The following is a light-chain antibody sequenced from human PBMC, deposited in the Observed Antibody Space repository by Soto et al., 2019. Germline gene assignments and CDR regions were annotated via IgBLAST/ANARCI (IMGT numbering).Light chain of an antibody. CDR1: SSDVGGYNY. J-gene: IGLJ3*02. Sequence: QSALTQPASVSGSPGQSITIYCTGTSSDVGGYNYVSWYQQHPGKAPRLIIYGVTNRPSKVSNRFSGSKSGNTASLTISGLQAEDEADYYCATWDVSLSGGVFGGGTKLTVL. CDR3: ATWDVSLSGGV. V-gene: IGLV2-14*01. CDR2: GVT.